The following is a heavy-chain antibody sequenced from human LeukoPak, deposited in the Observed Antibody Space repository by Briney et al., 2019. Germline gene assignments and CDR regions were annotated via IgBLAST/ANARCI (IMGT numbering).Heavy chain of an antibody. J-gene: IGHJ4*02. Sequence: GGPLRLSCAASGFTFSSYGMHWVRQAPGKGLEWVAVISYDGSNKYYADSVKGRFTISRDNSKNTLYLQMNSLRAEDTAVYYCAKDCGRTDGSYSDYWGQGTLVTVSS. V-gene: IGHV3-30*18. D-gene: IGHD3-10*01. CDR1: GFTFSSYG. CDR3: AKDCGRTDGSYSDY. CDR2: ISYDGSNK.